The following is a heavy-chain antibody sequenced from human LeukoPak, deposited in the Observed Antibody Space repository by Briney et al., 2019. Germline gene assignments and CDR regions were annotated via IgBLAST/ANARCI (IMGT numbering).Heavy chain of an antibody. J-gene: IGHJ4*02. V-gene: IGHV3-21*01. D-gene: IGHD2-2*01. CDR3: ARDPHSSSTSWWLGPFDY. CDR2: ISSSSSYI. Sequence: GGSLRLSCAASGFTFSSYAMSWVRQAPGKGLEWVSSISSSSSYIYYADSVKGRFTISRDNAKNSLYLQMNSLRAEDTAVYYCARDPHSSSTSWWLGPFDYWGQGTLVTVSS. CDR1: GFTFSSYA.